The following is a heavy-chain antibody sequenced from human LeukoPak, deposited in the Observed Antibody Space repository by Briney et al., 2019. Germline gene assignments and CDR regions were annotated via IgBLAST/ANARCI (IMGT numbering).Heavy chain of an antibody. J-gene: IGHJ4*02. CDR1: GVSISTYY. CDR3: ARWYYDSSGYRYFDY. V-gene: IGHV4-59*12. Sequence: SETLSLTCTVSGVSISTYYWTWIRQPPGKGLEWIGNIDYSGNTKYYPSLKSRVTISVDTSKNHFSLKLSSVTAADTAVYCCARWYYDSSGYRYFDYWGQGTLVIVSS. D-gene: IGHD3-22*01. CDR2: IDYSGNT.